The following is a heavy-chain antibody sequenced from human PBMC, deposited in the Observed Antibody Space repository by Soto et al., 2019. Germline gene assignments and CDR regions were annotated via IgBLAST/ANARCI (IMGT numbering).Heavy chain of an antibody. J-gene: IGHJ6*02. D-gene: IGHD5-18*01. V-gene: IGHV3-73*02. CDR2: IRSKANSYAT. Sequence: EVQLVESGGGLVQPGGSLKLSCAASGFTFSGSAMHWVRQASGKGLEWVGRIRSKANSYATAYAASGKGRFTISRDDSKNTAYLQMNSLKPEETAVYYGTRGVDTAMEGRGYYYGMDVWGQGTTVTVSS. CDR3: TRGVDTAMEGRGYYYGMDV. CDR1: GFTFSGSA.